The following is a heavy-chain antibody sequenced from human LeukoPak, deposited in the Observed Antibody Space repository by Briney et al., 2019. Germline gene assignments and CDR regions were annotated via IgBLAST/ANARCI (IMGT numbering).Heavy chain of an antibody. V-gene: IGHV3-21*01. CDR3: ARDRTEEPYYYDSSGYIDAFDI. J-gene: IGHJ3*02. D-gene: IGHD3-22*01. Sequence: GGSLRLSCAASGFTFSSYSMNWVRQAPGKGLEWVSSISSSSSYIYYADSVKGRFTISRDNAKNSLYLQMNSLRAEDTAVYYCARDRTEEPYYYDSSGYIDAFDIWGQGTMVTVSS. CDR2: ISSSSSYI. CDR1: GFTFSSYS.